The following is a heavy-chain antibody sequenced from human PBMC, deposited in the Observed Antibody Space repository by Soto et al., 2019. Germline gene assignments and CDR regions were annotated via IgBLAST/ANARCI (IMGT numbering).Heavy chain of an antibody. V-gene: IGHV4-30-2*01. D-gene: IGHD1-26*01. CDR3: AREEPGATGGGAFDI. J-gene: IGHJ3*02. CDR1: GGSISSGGYS. CDR2: IYHSGST. Sequence: SETLSLTCAVSGGSISSGGYSWSWIRQPPGKGLEWIGYIYHSGSTYYNPSLKSRVTISVDRSKNQFSLKLSSVTAADTAVYYCAREEPGATGGGAFDIWGQGTMVTVSS.